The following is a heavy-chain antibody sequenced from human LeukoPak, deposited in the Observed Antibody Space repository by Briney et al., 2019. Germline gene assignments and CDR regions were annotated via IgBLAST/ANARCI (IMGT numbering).Heavy chain of an antibody. V-gene: IGHV3-23*01. D-gene: IGHD6-19*01. CDR3: AKGPPPDSGWYTLLTY. J-gene: IGHJ4*02. Sequence: GGSLRLSCAASGFTFSSYAMSWVRQAPGKGLEWVSAISGSGGSTYYADSVKGRFTISRDNGKNSLYLQMNSLRTEDTALYYCAKGPPPDSGWYTLLTYWGQGTLVTVSS. CDR1: GFTFSSYA. CDR2: ISGSGGST.